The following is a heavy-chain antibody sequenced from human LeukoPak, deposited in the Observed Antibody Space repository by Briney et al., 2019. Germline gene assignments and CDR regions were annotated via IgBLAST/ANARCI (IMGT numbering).Heavy chain of an antibody. CDR3: ARVGYSEYDYTF. V-gene: IGHV1-46*01. CDR2: INPSGGST. D-gene: IGHD5-12*01. Sequence: ASVKISSAVSGYTFTDYYIHWVRQAPGQGLEWMGMINPSGGSTTFAPKFQGRVTLTSDTPTSTVYMGLSGLTSEDMAVYYCARVGYSEYDYTFWGQGNLVSVS. J-gene: IGHJ4*02. CDR1: GYTFTDYY.